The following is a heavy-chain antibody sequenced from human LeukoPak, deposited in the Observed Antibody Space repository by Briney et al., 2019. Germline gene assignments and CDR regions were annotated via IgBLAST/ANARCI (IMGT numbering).Heavy chain of an antibody. J-gene: IGHJ4*02. Sequence: ASVKVSCKASGYTFTSYDIHWVRQATGQGLECMGLMNPNSGNTGDAHKFQGRVTMTRNTCISTAYMELSSLRYEETAGYYCARDGPRRGGYPSLDYWGQGTRVTVSS. CDR3: ARDGPRRGGYPSLDY. V-gene: IGHV1-8*01. CDR2: MNPNSGNT. D-gene: IGHD5-24*01. CDR1: GYTFTSYD.